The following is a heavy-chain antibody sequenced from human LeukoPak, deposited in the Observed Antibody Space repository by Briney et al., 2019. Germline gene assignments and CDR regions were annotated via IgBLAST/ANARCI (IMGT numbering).Heavy chain of an antibody. V-gene: IGHV3-48*04. CDR1: GFTFSNYS. D-gene: IGHD3-10*02. CDR3: AELGITMIGGV. J-gene: IGHJ6*04. CDR2: ISSSNTI. Sequence: PGGSLRLSCAASGFTFSNYSMNWVRQAPGKGLEWVSYISSSNTIYYADSVKGRLTISRDNAKNSLYLQMNSLRAEDTAVYYCAELGITMIGGVWGKGTTVTISS.